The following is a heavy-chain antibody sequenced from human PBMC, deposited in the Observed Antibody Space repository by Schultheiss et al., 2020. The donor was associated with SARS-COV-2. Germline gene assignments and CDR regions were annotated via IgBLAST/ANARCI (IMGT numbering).Heavy chain of an antibody. D-gene: IGHD6-19*01. Sequence: ASVKVSCKASGYSFTGHYIHWVRQAPGQGLEWMGWINPNSGGTIYAQQFQGRVTVTRDTSISTAYMELSRLRSDDTAVYYCARDNRAGHHYYYYMDVWGKGTTVTVSS. V-gene: IGHV1-2*02. CDR1: GYSFTGHY. CDR2: INPNSGGT. CDR3: ARDNRAGHHYYYYMDV. J-gene: IGHJ6*03.